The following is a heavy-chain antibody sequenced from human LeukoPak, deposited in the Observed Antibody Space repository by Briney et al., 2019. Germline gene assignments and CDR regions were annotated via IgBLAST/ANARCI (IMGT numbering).Heavy chain of an antibody. Sequence: ASVKVSCKASGGTFNSYTITWVRQAPGQGLEWMGGIIPIFGTANYAQKFQGRVTITADKSTSTVYMELTSLRSEDTAVYFCARVVGLTGYSSSWYSGYYYYMDVWGKGTTVTVSS. CDR2: IIPIFGTA. V-gene: IGHV1-69*06. D-gene: IGHD6-13*01. J-gene: IGHJ6*03. CDR3: ARVVGLTGYSSSWYSGYYYYMDV. CDR1: GGTFNSYT.